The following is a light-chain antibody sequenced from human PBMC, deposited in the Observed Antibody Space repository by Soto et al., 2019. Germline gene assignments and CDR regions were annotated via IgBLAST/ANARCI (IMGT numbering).Light chain of an antibody. CDR1: SSNIDSNS. CDR3: ATWDDSLNGYV. J-gene: IGLJ1*01. V-gene: IGLV1-44*01. CDR2: SNN. Sequence: QSVLPQPPSTSGTPGQRVPISCSGSSSNIDSNSVNWIQQLPGTAPKLLIYSNNQRPSGVPDRFSGSKSGTSASLAISGLQSEDEADYYCATWDDSLNGYVFGTGTKVTVL.